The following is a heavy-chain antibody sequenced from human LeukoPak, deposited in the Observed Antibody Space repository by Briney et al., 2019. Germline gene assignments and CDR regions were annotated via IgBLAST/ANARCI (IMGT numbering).Heavy chain of an antibody. D-gene: IGHD1-26*01. CDR3: ARHEGSGSYYSY. J-gene: IGHJ4*02. CDR2: ISPDDPEI. CDR1: GYSFTTYW. Sequence: GESPKISCKGSGYSFTTYWIAWVRQMPGRGLEWMGIISPDDPEIRYSPSFRGQVTISADKSISTAYLQWSRLKAWDTAIYYCARHEGSGSYYSYWGQGTLVTVSS. V-gene: IGHV5-51*01.